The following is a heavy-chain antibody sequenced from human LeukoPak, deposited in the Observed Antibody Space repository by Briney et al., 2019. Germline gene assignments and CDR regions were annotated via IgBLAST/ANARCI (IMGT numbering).Heavy chain of an antibody. D-gene: IGHD6-6*01. CDR2: MNPNSGNT. CDR1: GYTFTSYD. V-gene: IGHV1-8*01. J-gene: IGHJ2*01. CDR3: ARTAEYSTIYFDL. Sequence: ASVKVSCEASGYTFTSYDINWVRQATGQGLEWVGWMNPNSGNTGYAQKFQGRVTMTRNTSISTAYMELSSLRSEDTAVYYCARTAEYSTIYFDLWGRGTLVTVSS.